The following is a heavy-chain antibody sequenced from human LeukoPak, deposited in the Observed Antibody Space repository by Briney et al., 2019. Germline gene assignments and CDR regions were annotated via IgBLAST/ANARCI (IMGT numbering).Heavy chain of an antibody. J-gene: IGHJ4*02. CDR1: GYTLTELS. CDR3: ATDVKYYYDSSGYTCLV. V-gene: IGHV1-24*01. D-gene: IGHD3-22*01. Sequence: ASVKVSCKVSGYTLTELSMHWVRQAPGKGLEWMRGFDPEDGETIYAQKFQGRVTMTEDTSTDTAYMELSSLRSEDTAVYYCATDVKYYYDSSGYTCLVWGQGTLVTVSS. CDR2: FDPEDGET.